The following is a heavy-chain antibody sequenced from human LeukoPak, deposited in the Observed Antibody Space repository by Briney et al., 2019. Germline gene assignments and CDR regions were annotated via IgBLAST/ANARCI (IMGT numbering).Heavy chain of an antibody. CDR2: ISGSGGST. J-gene: IGHJ6*02. D-gene: IGHD3-3*01. Sequence: PGGSLRLSCAASGSTFSSYAMSWVRQAPGKGLEWVSAISGSGGSTYYADSVKGRFTISRDNSKNTLYLQMNSLRAEDTAVYYCAKDLPYYDFWSGHYPPYYYYYGMDVWGQGTTVTVSS. V-gene: IGHV3-23*01. CDR1: GSTFSSYA. CDR3: AKDLPYYDFWSGHYPPYYYYYGMDV.